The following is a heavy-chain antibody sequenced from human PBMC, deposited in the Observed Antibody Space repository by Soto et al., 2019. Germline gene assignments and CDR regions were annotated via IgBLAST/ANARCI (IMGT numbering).Heavy chain of an antibody. CDR3: ARLSPSIFGVVIAPGLLDY. CDR2: IIPIFGTA. Sequence: SVKVSCKASGGTFSSYAISWVRQAPGQGLEWMGGIIPIFGTANYAQKFQGRVTITADKSTSTAYMELSSLRSEDTAVYYCARLSPSIFGVVIAPGLLDYWGQGTLVTVSS. J-gene: IGHJ4*02. D-gene: IGHD3-3*01. V-gene: IGHV1-69*06. CDR1: GGTFSSYA.